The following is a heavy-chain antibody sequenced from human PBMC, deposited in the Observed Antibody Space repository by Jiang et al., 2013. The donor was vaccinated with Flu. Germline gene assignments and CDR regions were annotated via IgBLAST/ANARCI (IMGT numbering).Heavy chain of an antibody. J-gene: IGHJ2*01. D-gene: IGHD6-19*01. V-gene: IGHV3-23*04. Sequence: VQLVESGGGLVQPGGSLRLSCAASGFTFSSYAMSWVRQAPGKGLEWVSAISGSGGSTYYADSVKGRFTISRDNSKNTLYLQMNSLRAEDTAVYYCAKDRGIAVAWGPSWYFDLVGPWPPWSLS. CDR3: AKDRGIAVAWGPSWYFDL. CDR2: ISGSGGST. CDR1: GFTFSSYA.